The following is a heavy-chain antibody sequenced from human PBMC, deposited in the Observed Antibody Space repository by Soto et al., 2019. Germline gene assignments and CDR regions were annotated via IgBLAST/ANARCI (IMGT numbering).Heavy chain of an antibody. CDR2: IIPISGSV. CDR1: GGTFSSYA. V-gene: IGHV1-69*13. D-gene: IGHD6-6*01. Sequence: SVKVSCKASGGTFSSYAFSWVRQAPGQGLEWMGGIIPISGSVFYAQKFQGRVTITADESTSTTYMELSGLRFEDTAVYYCARAPEYSSSSFDYWGQGTLVTVS. J-gene: IGHJ4*01. CDR3: ARAPEYSSSSFDY.